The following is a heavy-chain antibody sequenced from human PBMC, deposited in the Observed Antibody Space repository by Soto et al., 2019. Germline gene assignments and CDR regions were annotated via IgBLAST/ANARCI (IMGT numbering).Heavy chain of an antibody. D-gene: IGHD3-22*01. Sequence: GGSLRLSCAASGFTFSGYAMSWVRQAPGKGLEWVSTMSGGTTYTFYADSVKGRFTISRDNSKNTLYLQMNSLRAEDTAVYYCARDLDSSGYYGYYGMEGWGQGTTVTVSS. J-gene: IGHJ6*02. CDR1: GFTFSGYA. V-gene: IGHV3-23*01. CDR3: ARDLDSSGYYGYYGMEG. CDR2: MSGGTTYT.